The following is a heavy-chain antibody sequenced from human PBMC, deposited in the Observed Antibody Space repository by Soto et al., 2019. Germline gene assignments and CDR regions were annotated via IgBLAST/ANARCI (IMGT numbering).Heavy chain of an antibody. J-gene: IGHJ4*02. D-gene: IGHD5-12*01. V-gene: IGHV3-33*01. CDR2: IWYDGSNK. Sequence: GGSLRLSCAASGFTFSSYGMHWVRQALGKGLEWVAVIWYDGSNKYYADSVKGRFTISRDNSKNTLYLQMNSLRAEDTAVYYCARDSPDIVATTFNFDYWGQGTLVTVSS. CDR3: ARDSPDIVATTFNFDY. CDR1: GFTFSSYG.